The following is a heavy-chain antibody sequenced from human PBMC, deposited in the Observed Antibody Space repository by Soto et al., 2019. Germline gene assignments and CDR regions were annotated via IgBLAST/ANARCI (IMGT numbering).Heavy chain of an antibody. J-gene: IGHJ6*02. D-gene: IGHD1-26*01. CDR1: GYTFTSYY. CDR3: AREVVGATIRLYGMYV. CDR2: INPSGGST. V-gene: IGHV1-46*01. Sequence: ASVKVSCKASGYTFTSYYMHWVRQAPGQGLEWMGIINPSGGSTSYAQKFQGRVTMTRDTSTSTVYMELSSLRSEDTAVYYCAREVVGATIRLYGMYVWGQGTTVTVSS.